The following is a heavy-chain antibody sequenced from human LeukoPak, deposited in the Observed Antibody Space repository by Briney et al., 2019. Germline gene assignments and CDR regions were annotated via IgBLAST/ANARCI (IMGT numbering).Heavy chain of an antibody. CDR1: GYTFTSCD. J-gene: IGHJ6*03. CDR3: ARTYYGSGSYYRPYYYYMDV. V-gene: IGHV1-8*01. Sequence: GASVKVSCKASGYTFTSCDINWVRQATGQGLEWMGWMNPNSGNTGYAQKFQGRVTMTRNTSISTAYMELSSLRSEDTAVYYCARTYYGSGSYYRPYYYYMDVWGKGTTVTVSS. D-gene: IGHD3-10*01. CDR2: MNPNSGNT.